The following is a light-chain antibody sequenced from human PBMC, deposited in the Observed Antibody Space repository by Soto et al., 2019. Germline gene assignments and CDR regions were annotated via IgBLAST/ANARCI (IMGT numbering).Light chain of an antibody. CDR2: GNS. CDR1: SSNIGASYH. V-gene: IGLV1-40*01. Sequence: QSVLTQPPSVSGAPGQRVTISCTGTSSNIGASYHVHWYQQPPGTAPKLLIYGNSNRPSGVPDRFSGSKSGTSASLAITGLQAEDEADYYCQSYDSSLSGSVFGGGTQLTVL. J-gene: IGLJ3*02. CDR3: QSYDSSLSGSV.